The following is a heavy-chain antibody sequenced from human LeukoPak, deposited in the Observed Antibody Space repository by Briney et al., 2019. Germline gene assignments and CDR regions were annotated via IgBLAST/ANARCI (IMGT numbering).Heavy chain of an antibody. D-gene: IGHD3-22*01. J-gene: IGHJ4*02. CDR1: GGSFSGYY. CDR3: ARGVGSGYYYDSSGYYYIDY. Sequence: PSETLSLTCAVYGGSFSGYYWSWIRQPPGKGLEWIGEINHSGSTNYNPSLKGRVTISVDTSKNQFSLKLSSVTAADTAVYYCARGVGSGYYYDSSGYYYIDYWGQGTLVTVSS. V-gene: IGHV4-34*01. CDR2: INHSGST.